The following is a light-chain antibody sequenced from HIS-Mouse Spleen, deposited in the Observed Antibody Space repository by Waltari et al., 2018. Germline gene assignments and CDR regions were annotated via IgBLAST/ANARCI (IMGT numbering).Light chain of an antibody. V-gene: IGLV3-1*01. CDR2: QES. J-gene: IGLJ2*01. Sequence: SYELTQPPSVSVSPGQTASITCSGDKLGDKYACWYQQKPGQSPVLVIYQESTRPSGIPELFSGANSGNTATLTIRGTQAMDEADYYCQAWDSSTVVFGGGTKLTVL. CDR1: KLGDKY. CDR3: QAWDSSTVV.